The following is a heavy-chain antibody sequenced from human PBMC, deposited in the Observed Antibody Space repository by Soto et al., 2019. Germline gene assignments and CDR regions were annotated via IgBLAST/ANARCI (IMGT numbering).Heavy chain of an antibody. CDR1: GFTFSSYA. CDR2: ISYDGSNK. J-gene: IGHJ5*02. D-gene: IGHD3-22*01. Sequence: QVQLVESGGGVVQPGRSLRLSCAASGFTFSSYAMHWVRQAPGKGLVWVAVISYDGSNKYYADSVKGRFTISRDNSKNTLYLQMNSLRAEDTAVYYCARDLYDSSGYPLGSWGQGTLVTVSS. V-gene: IGHV3-30-3*01. CDR3: ARDLYDSSGYPLGS.